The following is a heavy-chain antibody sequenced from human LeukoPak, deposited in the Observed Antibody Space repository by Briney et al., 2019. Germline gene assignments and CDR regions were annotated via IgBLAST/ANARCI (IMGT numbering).Heavy chain of an antibody. D-gene: IGHD1/OR15-1a*01. CDR3: AKDLQLFPLTTFDY. Sequence: PGGSLRLSCAASGFTFSSYAMSWVRQAPGKGLEWVSAISGSGGSTYYADSVKGRFTVSRDNSKNTLYLQMNSLRAEDTAVYYCAKDLQLFPLTTFDYWGQGTLVTVSS. V-gene: IGHV3-23*01. J-gene: IGHJ4*02. CDR1: GFTFSSYA. CDR2: ISGSGGST.